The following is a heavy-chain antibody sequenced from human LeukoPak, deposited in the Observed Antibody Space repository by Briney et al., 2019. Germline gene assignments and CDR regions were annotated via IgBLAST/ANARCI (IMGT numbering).Heavy chain of an antibody. D-gene: IGHD5-12*01. CDR2: IYYSGST. V-gene: IGHV4-59*01. J-gene: IGHJ4*02. CDR1: GGSISSYY. Sequence: SETLSLTCTVSGGSISSYYWSWIRQPPGKGLEWIGYIYYSGSTSYNPSLKSRVTISIDTSKNQFSLKLSSVTAADTAVYYCARGFDSKSTYFDYWGLGTLVTVSS. CDR3: ARGFDSKSTYFDY.